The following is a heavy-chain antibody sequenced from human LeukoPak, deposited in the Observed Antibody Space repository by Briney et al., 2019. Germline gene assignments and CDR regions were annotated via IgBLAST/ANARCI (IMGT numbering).Heavy chain of an antibody. CDR1: GYTFTGYY. J-gene: IGHJ4*02. Sequence: ASVKASCKASGYTFTGYYMHWVRQAPGQGLEWMGWINPNSGGTNYAQKFQGRVTMTRDTSISTAYMELSRLRSDDTAVYYCARASSPYSSSWYYFDYWGQGTLVTVSS. CDR2: INPNSGGT. CDR3: ARASSPYSSSWYYFDY. V-gene: IGHV1-2*02. D-gene: IGHD6-13*01.